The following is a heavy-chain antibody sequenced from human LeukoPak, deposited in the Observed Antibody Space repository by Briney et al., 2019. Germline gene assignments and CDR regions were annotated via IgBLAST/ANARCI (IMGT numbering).Heavy chain of an antibody. CDR1: GYTFTSYG. Sequence: GASVKVSCKASGYTFTSYGISWVRQAPGQGLEWMGWISAYNGNTNYAQKLQGRVTITADESTSTAYMELSSLRSEDTAVYYCARAGWLQPPPGHYFDYWGQGTLVTVSS. J-gene: IGHJ4*02. D-gene: IGHD5-24*01. V-gene: IGHV1-18*01. CDR3: ARAGWLQPPPGHYFDY. CDR2: ISAYNGNT.